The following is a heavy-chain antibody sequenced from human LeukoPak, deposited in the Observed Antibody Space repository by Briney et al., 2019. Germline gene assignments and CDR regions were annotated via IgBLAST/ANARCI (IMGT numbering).Heavy chain of an antibody. CDR3: ARAGATGNLYYMDV. CDR1: GGTFSSYA. Sequence: SGKVSCKASGGTFSSYAISWVRQGPGPGLEWVGGIIPIFGTANYAQKFQGRVTITTDESTSTAYMELSSLRSEDTAVYYCARAGATGNLYYMDVWGKGTTVTVSS. D-gene: IGHD1-26*01. J-gene: IGHJ6*03. CDR2: IIPIFGTA. V-gene: IGHV1-69*05.